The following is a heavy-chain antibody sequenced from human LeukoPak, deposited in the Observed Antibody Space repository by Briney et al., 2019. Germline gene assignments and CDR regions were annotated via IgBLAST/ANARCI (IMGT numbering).Heavy chain of an antibody. CDR3: ARHFVDSGSSNFDY. CDR1: GGSISSYY. CDR2: IYDSGST. D-gene: IGHD1-26*01. V-gene: IGHV4-59*08. Sequence: SETLSLTCTVSGGSISSYYWSWIRQPPGKGLEWIGYIYDSGSTNNNPSLKSRVTISVDTSKNQFSLKLSSVTAADTAVYYCARHFVDSGSSNFDYWGQGTLVTVSS. J-gene: IGHJ4*02.